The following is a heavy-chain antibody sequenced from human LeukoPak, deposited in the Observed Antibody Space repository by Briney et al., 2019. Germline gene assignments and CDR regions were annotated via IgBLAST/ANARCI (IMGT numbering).Heavy chain of an antibody. D-gene: IGHD4-17*01. CDR3: ARDYADYVGYFFFDY. J-gene: IGHJ4*02. V-gene: IGHV3-23*01. Sequence: GGSLRLSCAASGSTFNNYAMNWVRQAPGKGLEWVSSVSGGGETTYYADSAKGRFTISRDNSQNTLYLQMNSLRAEDTAVYYCARDYADYVGYFFFDYWGQGTLVTVSS. CDR1: GSTFNNYA. CDR2: VSGGGETT.